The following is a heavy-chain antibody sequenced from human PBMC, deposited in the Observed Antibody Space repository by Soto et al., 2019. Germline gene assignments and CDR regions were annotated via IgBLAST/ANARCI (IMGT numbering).Heavy chain of an antibody. Sequence: GGSLRLSCVASGFTFSSYGMHWVRQAPGKGLEWVAVMSYDGSNEYYADSVKGRFTIYRDNSKDTLYLQMNSLRVEDTAVHYCAKDWDITVAGPGYFDYWGQGTRVTVSS. V-gene: IGHV3-30*18. CDR1: GFTFSSYG. J-gene: IGHJ4*02. CDR2: MSYDGSNE. D-gene: IGHD6-19*01. CDR3: AKDWDITVAGPGYFDY.